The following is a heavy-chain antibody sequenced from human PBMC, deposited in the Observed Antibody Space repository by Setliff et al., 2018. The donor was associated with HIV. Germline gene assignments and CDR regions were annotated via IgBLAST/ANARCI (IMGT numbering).Heavy chain of an antibody. CDR1: GGSIRSFF. V-gene: IGHV4-4*08. Sequence: PSETLSLTCTVSGGSIRSFFWSWIRQPPGKGLEWIGHIYTSGSTNYNPSLKSRVTMSVDTSKNQFSLNLSSVTAADTAVYYCALDPGYRRDYWGQGTQVTVSS. D-gene: IGHD5-12*01. CDR3: ALDPGYRRDY. CDR2: IYTSGST. J-gene: IGHJ4*02.